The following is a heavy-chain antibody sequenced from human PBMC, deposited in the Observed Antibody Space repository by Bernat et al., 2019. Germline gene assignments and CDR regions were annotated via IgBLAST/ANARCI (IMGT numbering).Heavy chain of an antibody. D-gene: IGHD1-26*01. Sequence: EVQLVESGGGLVQPGGSLRLSCAASGFTFSSYEMNWVRQAPGKGLEWVSYISSSGSTIYYADSVKGRFTISRDNAKNSLYLQMNSLRAEDTAVYYCAKDFYRKHYWYFDLWGRGTLVTVSS. V-gene: IGHV3-48*03. J-gene: IGHJ2*01. CDR1: GFTFSSYE. CDR3: AKDFYRKHYWYFDL. CDR2: ISSSGSTI.